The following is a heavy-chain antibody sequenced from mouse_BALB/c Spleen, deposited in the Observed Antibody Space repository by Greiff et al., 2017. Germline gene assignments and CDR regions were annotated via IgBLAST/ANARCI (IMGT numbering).Heavy chain of an antibody. CDR2: ISDGGSYT. Sequence: EVKLVESGGGLVKPGGSLKLSCAASGFTFSDYYMYWVRQTPEKRLEWVATISDGGSYTYYPDSVKGRFTISRDNAKNNLYLQMRSLKSEDTAMYYCESLYDDYAPGGWGQGTLVTVSA. CDR3: ESLYDDYAPGG. CDR1: GFTFSDYY. J-gene: IGHJ3*01. V-gene: IGHV5-4*02. D-gene: IGHD2-4*01.